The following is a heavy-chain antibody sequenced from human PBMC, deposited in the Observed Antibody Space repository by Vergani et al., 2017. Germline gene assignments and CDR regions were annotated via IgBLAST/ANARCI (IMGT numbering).Heavy chain of an antibody. V-gene: IGHV1-69*01. Sequence: QVQLVQSGAEVKKPGSSVKVSCKTSGGTFKSNTFSWVRQAPGQGLEWMGGIIPIFGTADYAQDFQGRLSITADESTSTVYMELSSLRSEDTAVYYCALSGWYDYGGNSLDEWGQGTLVTVSS. CDR3: ALSGWYDYGGNSLDE. CDR1: GGTFKSNT. CDR2: IIPIFGTA. J-gene: IGHJ4*02. D-gene: IGHD4-23*01.